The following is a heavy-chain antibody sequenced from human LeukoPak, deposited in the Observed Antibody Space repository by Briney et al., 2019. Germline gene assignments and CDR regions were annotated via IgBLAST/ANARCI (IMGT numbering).Heavy chain of an antibody. V-gene: IGHV4-39*01. CDR3: ARTTSGAVIAIDY. Sequence: PSETLSLTCTVSGASISSNSYYWGWIRQPPGKGLEWIGNIYYSGYTYYNPSLKSRVTIYVDTSKNQFSLKLSSVTAADTAVFYCARTTSGAVIAIDYWGQGTLVTVSS. D-gene: IGHD3-16*02. CDR2: IYYSGYT. CDR1: GASISSNSYY. J-gene: IGHJ4*02.